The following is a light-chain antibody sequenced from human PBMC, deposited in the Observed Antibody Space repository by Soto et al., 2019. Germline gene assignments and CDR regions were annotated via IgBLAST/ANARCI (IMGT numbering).Light chain of an antibody. CDR2: NTY. CDR3: VLYMGSGICV. V-gene: IGLV8-61*01. Sequence: QTVVTQEPSFSVSPGWTVALTCGLSSGSVSTSYYPSWYQQTPGQSPRTLIYNTYTRSSGVPDRFSGSILGNKAALTITGAEADDESHYYCVLYMGSGICVFGGGTKLTVL. J-gene: IGLJ3*02. CDR1: SGSVSTSYY.